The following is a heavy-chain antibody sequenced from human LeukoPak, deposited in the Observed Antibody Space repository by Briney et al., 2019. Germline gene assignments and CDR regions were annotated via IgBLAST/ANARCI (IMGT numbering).Heavy chain of an antibody. CDR2: IFHTGTT. D-gene: IGHD1-1*01. V-gene: IGHV4-31*11. J-gene: IGHJ4*02. CDR3: ARSPGIWNEYGRLEY. Sequence: PSETLSLTCAVSGDSISSGGHYWNWIRQRPGNGLEWIGYIFHTGTTYYNPSLKSRVTISVDTSKSHFSLKLSSVTAADTAVYYCARSPGIWNEYGRLEYWGQGALVTVSP. CDR1: GDSISSGGHY.